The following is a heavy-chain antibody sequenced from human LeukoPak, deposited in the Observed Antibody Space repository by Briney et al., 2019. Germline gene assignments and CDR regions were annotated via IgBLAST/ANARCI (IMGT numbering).Heavy chain of an antibody. D-gene: IGHD4-17*01. V-gene: IGHV1-8*01. Sequence: ASVKVSCKASGYTFTSYDINWVRQATGQGLEWMGWMNPNSGNTGYAQKFQGRVTMTRNTSISTAYMELSSLRSEDTAVSYCARVDGDYIFLFDYWGQGTLVTVSS. J-gene: IGHJ4*02. CDR3: ARVDGDYIFLFDY. CDR2: MNPNSGNT. CDR1: GYTFTSYD.